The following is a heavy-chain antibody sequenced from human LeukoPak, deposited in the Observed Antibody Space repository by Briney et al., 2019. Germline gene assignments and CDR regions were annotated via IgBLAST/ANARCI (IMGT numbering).Heavy chain of an antibody. J-gene: IGHJ5*02. V-gene: IGHV1-69*05. CDR3: ARHGPGASLSGYYRIQNWFDP. D-gene: IGHD3-3*01. CDR1: GGTFSSYA. Sequence: ASVKVSCKASGGTFSSYAISWVRQAPGQGLEWMGGIIPIFSTANYALKFQGRVTITTDESTSTAYMELSSLRSEDTAVYYCARHGPGASLSGYYRIQNWFDPWGQGTLVIVSS. CDR2: IIPIFSTA.